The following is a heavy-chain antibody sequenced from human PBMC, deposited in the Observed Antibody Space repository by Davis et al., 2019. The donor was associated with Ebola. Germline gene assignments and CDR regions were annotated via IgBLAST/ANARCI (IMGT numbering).Heavy chain of an antibody. V-gene: IGHV3-30*03. CDR2: ISYDGSNK. CDR1: GFTFSNYW. CDR3: ARKTDVDY. J-gene: IGHJ4*02. Sequence: GESLKISCAASGFTFSNYWMSWVRQAPGKGLEWVAVISYDGSNKYYADSVKGRFTISRDNSKNTLYLQMNSLRAEDTAVYYCARKTDVDYWGQGTLVTVSS.